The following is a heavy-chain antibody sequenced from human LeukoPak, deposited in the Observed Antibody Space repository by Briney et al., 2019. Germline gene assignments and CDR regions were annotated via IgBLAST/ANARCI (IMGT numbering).Heavy chain of an antibody. J-gene: IGHJ4*02. D-gene: IGHD3-9*01. Sequence: GGSLRLSCAASGFTFSSHAMSWVRQAPGKGLEWVSTVSASGGRTYYADSVEGRFTISRDNSENTLSLQMYSLRAEDTAVYYCAKVNYDILTGYYSNFDYWGQGTLVTVSS. V-gene: IGHV3-23*01. CDR2: VSASGGRT. CDR1: GFTFSSHA. CDR3: AKVNYDILTGYYSNFDY.